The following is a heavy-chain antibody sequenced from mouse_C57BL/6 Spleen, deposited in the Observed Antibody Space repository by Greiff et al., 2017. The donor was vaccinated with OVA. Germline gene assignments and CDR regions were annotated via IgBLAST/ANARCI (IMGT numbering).Heavy chain of an antibody. J-gene: IGHJ4*01. D-gene: IGHD1-1*01. CDR3: ARSDYYGSSSTGIAMDY. Sequence: EVHLVESGPELVKPGASVKIPCKASGYTFTDYNMDWVKQSHGKSLEWIGDINPNNGGTIYNQKFKGKATLTVDKSSSTAYMELRSLTSEDTAVYYCARSDYYGSSSTGIAMDYWGQGTSVTVSS. V-gene: IGHV1-18*01. CDR2: INPNNGGT. CDR1: GYTFTDYN.